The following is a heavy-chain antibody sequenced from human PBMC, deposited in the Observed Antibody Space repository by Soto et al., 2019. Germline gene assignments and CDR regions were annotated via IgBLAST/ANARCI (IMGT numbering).Heavy chain of an antibody. CDR2: IYYSGST. V-gene: IGHV4-31*03. J-gene: IGHJ6*02. CDR1: GGSISSGGYY. D-gene: IGHD3-10*01. CDR3: AREVIWFGEFNYYYYGMDV. Sequence: SETLSLTCTVSGGSISSGGYYWIWIRHHPGKGLEWIGYIYYSGSTYYNPSLKSRVTISVDTSKNQFSLKLSSVTAADTAVYYCAREVIWFGEFNYYYYGMDVWGQGTTVTVSS.